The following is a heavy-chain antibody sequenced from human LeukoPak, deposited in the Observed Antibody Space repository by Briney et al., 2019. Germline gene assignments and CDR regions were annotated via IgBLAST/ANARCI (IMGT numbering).Heavy chain of an antibody. V-gene: IGHV3-21*01. CDR1: GFPLSGYS. CDR3: ARKYITATNGGYLDY. CDR2: ISSTSSDI. Sequence: PGGSLRLSCAASGFPLSGYSMNWVRQAPGKGLEWVSSISSTSSDIYYADSLKGRFTISRDNAENSLYLQMNSLRAEDTAVYYCARKYITATNGGYLDYWGQGTLVTVSS. D-gene: IGHD3-3*01. J-gene: IGHJ4*02.